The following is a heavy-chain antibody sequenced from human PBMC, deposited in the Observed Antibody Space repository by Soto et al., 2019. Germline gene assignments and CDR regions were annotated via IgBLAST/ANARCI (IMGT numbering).Heavy chain of an antibody. CDR3: ARDGGTEAGMWSDY. J-gene: IGHJ4*02. D-gene: IGHD6-13*01. CDR1: GFTFSSYG. V-gene: IGHV3-33*01. Sequence: QVQLVESGGGVVQPGRSLRLSCAASGFTFSSYGMHWVRQAPGKGLEWVAVIWYDGSNKYYADSVKGRFTISRDNSKNTLYLQMNSLRAEDTAVYYCARDGGTEAGMWSDYWGQGTLVTVSS. CDR2: IWYDGSNK.